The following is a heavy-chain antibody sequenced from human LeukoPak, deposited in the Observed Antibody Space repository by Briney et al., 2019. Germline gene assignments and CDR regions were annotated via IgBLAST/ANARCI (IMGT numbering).Heavy chain of an antibody. CDR3: ARAPFAGSNELRILGMDV. Sequence: SVKVSCKASGGTFSSYAISWVRQAPGQGLEWMGGIIPIFGTASYAQKFQGRVTITADESTSTAYMELSSLRSEDTAVYYCARAPFAGSNELRILGMDVWGQGTTVTVSS. V-gene: IGHV1-69*13. J-gene: IGHJ6*02. CDR2: IIPIFGTA. D-gene: IGHD1-7*01. CDR1: GGTFSSYA.